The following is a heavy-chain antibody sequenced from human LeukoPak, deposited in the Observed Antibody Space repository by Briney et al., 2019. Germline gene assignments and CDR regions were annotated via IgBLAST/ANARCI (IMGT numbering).Heavy chain of an antibody. CDR1: GGSLSSYY. CDR3: ARRIAAAGTWWFDP. CDR2: IYYSGST. D-gene: IGHD6-13*01. Sequence: SQTLSLTCTVSGGSLSSYYWSWIRQPPGKGLEWIGYIYYSGSTNYNPSLKSRVTISVDTSKNQFSLKLSSVTAADTAVYYCARRIAAAGTWWFDPWGQGTLVTVSS. J-gene: IGHJ5*02. V-gene: IGHV4-59*01.